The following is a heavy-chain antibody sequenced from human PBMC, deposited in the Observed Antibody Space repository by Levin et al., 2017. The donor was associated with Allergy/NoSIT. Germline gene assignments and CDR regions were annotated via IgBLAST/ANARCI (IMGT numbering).Heavy chain of an antibody. V-gene: IGHV3-23*01. CDR3: TNGVRIPYYYYDMDV. D-gene: IGHD2-2*02. J-gene: IGHJ6*02. Sequence: PGGSLRLSCAASGFAFSSYAMSWVRQAPGKGLEWVSTITSSGGSTFYADSVKGRFTISRDNSKKTLYLQIDSLRAEDTAIYYCTNGVRIPYYYYDMDVWGQGTTVTVSS. CDR1: GFAFSSYA. CDR2: ITSSGGST.